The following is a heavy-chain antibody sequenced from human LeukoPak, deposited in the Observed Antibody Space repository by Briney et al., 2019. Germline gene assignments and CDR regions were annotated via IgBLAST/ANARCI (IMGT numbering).Heavy chain of an antibody. CDR2: IYSGGST. J-gene: IGHJ4*02. CDR3: ARERENYGDYVIY. V-gene: IGHV3-66*01. CDR1: GFTVSSNY. D-gene: IGHD4-17*01. Sequence: GGSLRLSCAASGFTVSSNYMSWVRQAPGKGLEWVSVIYSGGSTYYADSVKGRFTISSDNSKNTLYLQMNSLRAEDTAVYYCARERENYGDYVIYWGQGTLVTVSS.